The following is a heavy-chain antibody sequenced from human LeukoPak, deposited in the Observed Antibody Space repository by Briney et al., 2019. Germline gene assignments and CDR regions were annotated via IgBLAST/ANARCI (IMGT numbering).Heavy chain of an antibody. Sequence: GGSLRLSCAASGFTFSSSAMSWVRQAPGKGLEWVSAISNNGGYTYYADSVQGRFAISRDNSKSTLCLQMDSLRAEDTAVYYCAKQLGYCSDGSCYFPYWGQGTLVTVSS. V-gene: IGHV3-23*01. D-gene: IGHD2-15*01. J-gene: IGHJ4*02. CDR3: AKQLGYCSDGSCYFPY. CDR1: GFTFSSSA. CDR2: ISNNGGYT.